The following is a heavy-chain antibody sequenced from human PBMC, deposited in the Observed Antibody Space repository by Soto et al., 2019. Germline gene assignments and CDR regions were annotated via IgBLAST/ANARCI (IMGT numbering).Heavy chain of an antibody. D-gene: IGHD3-22*01. J-gene: IGHJ4*02. CDR2: IIPILGIA. V-gene: IGHV1-69*02. CDR1: GGTFSSYT. Sequence: SVKVSCKASGGTFSSYTISWVRQAPGQGLEWMGRIIPILGIANYAQKFQGRVTITADKSTSTAYMELSSLRSEDTAVYYCARVPYFYDSSGYFDYWGQGTLVTVSS. CDR3: ARVPYFYDSSGYFDY.